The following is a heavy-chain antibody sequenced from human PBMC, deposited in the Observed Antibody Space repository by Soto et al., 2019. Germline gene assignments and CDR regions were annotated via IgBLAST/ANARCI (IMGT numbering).Heavy chain of an antibody. J-gene: IGHJ5*02. D-gene: IGHD6-13*01. CDR2: IIPLFGTT. V-gene: IGHV1-69*01. Sequence: QVQLVQSGAEVRMPGSSVKVSCKASGGTFSTYPINWVRQAPGQGLEWMGGIIPLFGTTNYAQKFKGRVTITADDSTSTDYMELSSLRAEDAAVYYCARGATHGSSWYFWFDPWGQGTLVTVSS. CDR3: ARGATHGSSWYFWFDP. CDR1: GGTFSTYP.